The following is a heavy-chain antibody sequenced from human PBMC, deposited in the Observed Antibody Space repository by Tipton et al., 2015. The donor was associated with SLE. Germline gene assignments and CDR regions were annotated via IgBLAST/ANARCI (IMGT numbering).Heavy chain of an antibody. J-gene: IGHJ6*03. V-gene: IGHV4-39*07. CDR2: IYYSGST. D-gene: IGHD3-3*01. Sequence: TLSLTCTVSGGSISSSSYYWGWIRQPPGKGLEWIGSIYYSGSTYYNPSLKSRVIISLETSKNQFSLKLSSVTAADTAVYYCARAYYDFWRGDYYYYMDVWGKGTTVTVSS. CDR3: ARAYYDFWRGDYYYYMDV. CDR1: GGSISSSSYY.